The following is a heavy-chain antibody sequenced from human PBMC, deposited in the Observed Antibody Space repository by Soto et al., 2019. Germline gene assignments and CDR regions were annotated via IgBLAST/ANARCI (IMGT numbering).Heavy chain of an antibody. J-gene: IGHJ5*02. CDR2: ISAYNGNT. CDR3: ARDEWSSRWYWFDP. V-gene: IGHV1-18*01. D-gene: IGHD6-13*01. CDR1: GYTFTSYD. Sequence: ASVKVSCKASGYTFTSYDINWVRQATGQGLEWMGWISAYNGNTNYAQKLQGRVTMTTDTSTSTAYMELRSLRSDDTVVYYCARDEWSSRWYWFDPWGQGTLVTVSS.